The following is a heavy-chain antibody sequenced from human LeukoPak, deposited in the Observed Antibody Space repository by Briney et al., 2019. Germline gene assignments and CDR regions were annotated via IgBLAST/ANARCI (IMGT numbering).Heavy chain of an antibody. V-gene: IGHV3-30-3*01. D-gene: IGHD2-2*02. CDR1: GFTFSSYA. Sequence: PGRSLRLSCAASGFTFSSYAMHWVRQAPGKGLEWVAVISYDGSNKYYADSVKGRFTISRDNSKNTLYLQMNSLRAEDTAVYYCARDRCSSTSCHIDYWGQGTLVTVSS. CDR3: ARDRCSSTSCHIDY. J-gene: IGHJ4*02. CDR2: ISYDGSNK.